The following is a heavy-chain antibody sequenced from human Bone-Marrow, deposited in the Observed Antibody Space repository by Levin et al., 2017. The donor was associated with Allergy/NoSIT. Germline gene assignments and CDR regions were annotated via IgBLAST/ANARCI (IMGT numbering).Heavy chain of an antibody. CDR1: GFTFNTYA. J-gene: IGHJ4*02. CDR2: ILGSGGRT. D-gene: IGHD1-26*01. V-gene: IGHV3-23*01. CDR3: ARRTLGATYYFDF. Sequence: PSGGSLRLSCAASGFTFNTYAMIWVRRAPGKGLEWVSLILGSGGRTYYADSVKGRFTISRDNSKNTLYLQMDSLRAEDSGVYYCARRTLGATYYFDFWGQGTLVTVSS.